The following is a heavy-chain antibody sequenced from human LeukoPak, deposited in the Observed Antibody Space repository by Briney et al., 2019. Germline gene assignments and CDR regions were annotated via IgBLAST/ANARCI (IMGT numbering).Heavy chain of an antibody. CDR3: ARQAVAGTRASWFDP. Sequence: GGSLRLSCAAPGFTFSDYYMSWIRQAPGKGLEWVSYIGSSSSYTNYADSVKGRFTISRDNAKNSLYLQMNSLRAEDTAVYYCARQAVAGTRASWFDPWGQGTLVTVSS. J-gene: IGHJ5*02. V-gene: IGHV3-11*03. CDR1: GFTFSDYY. D-gene: IGHD6-19*01. CDR2: IGSSSSYT.